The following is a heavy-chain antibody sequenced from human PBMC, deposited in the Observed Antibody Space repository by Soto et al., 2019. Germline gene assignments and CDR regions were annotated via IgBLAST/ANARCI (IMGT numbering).Heavy chain of an antibody. V-gene: IGHV3-72*01. D-gene: IGHD1-1*01. Sequence: EVQLVESGGGLVQPGGSLRLSCAGSGFTLSDHYIDWVRQAPGKGLEWVGRSRDKAQGYSTAYAASVKGRFTTSRDESKNSVYLQMNSLKTEDTAVYYCARGAMAGNEVPGDWGQGTLVTVSS. J-gene: IGHJ1*01. CDR3: ARGAMAGNEVPGD. CDR2: SRDKAQGYST. CDR1: GFTLSDHY.